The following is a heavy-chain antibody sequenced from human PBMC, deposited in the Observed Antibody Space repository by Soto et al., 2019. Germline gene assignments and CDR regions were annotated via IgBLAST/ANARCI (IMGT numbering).Heavy chain of an antibody. CDR3: ARWSAYGYSYGYYFDY. D-gene: IGHD5-18*01. CDR2: IIPIFGTA. J-gene: IGHJ4*02. Sequence: QVQLVQSGAEVKKPGSSVKVSCKASGGTFSSYAISWVRQAPGQGLEWRGGIIPIFGTANYAQKFQGRVTITADESTSTAYMELSSLSSDDTAVYYCARWSAYGYSYGYYFDYWGQGTLVTVSS. CDR1: GGTFSSYA. V-gene: IGHV1-69*01.